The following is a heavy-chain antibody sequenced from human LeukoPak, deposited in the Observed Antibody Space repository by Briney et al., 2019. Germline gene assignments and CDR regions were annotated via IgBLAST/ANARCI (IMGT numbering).Heavy chain of an antibody. V-gene: IGHV5-51*01. J-gene: IGHJ3*02. CDR2: IYPGDSDT. Sequence: GESLKISCKGSGYSFTSYWIGWVRQLPGKGLEWMGIIYPGDSDTRYSPSFQGQVTISADKSISTAYLQWGSLKASDTAMYCCATSYGDYGDAFDIWGQGTMVTVSS. CDR3: ATSYGDYGDAFDI. D-gene: IGHD4-17*01. CDR1: GYSFTSYW.